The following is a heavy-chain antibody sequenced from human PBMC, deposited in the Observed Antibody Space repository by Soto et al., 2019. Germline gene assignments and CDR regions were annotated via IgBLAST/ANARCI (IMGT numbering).Heavy chain of an antibody. Sequence: GGSLRLSCAASGFTVSSNYMSWVRQAPGKGLEWVSVIYSGGSTYYADSVKGRFTISRDNAKNSLYLQMNSLRAEDTAMYYCARDSVYYGDYELNYFDYWGQGTLVTVSS. CDR2: IYSGGST. CDR3: ARDSVYYGDYELNYFDY. D-gene: IGHD4-17*01. CDR1: GFTVSSNY. J-gene: IGHJ4*02. V-gene: IGHV3-53*01.